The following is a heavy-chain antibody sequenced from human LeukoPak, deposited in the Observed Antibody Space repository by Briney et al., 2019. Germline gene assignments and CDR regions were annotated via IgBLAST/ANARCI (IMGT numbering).Heavy chain of an antibody. J-gene: IGHJ4*02. D-gene: IGHD1-26*01. CDR1: GFTFSSYG. CDR2: IRYDGSYK. V-gene: IGHV3-30*02. Sequence: GGSLRLACAASGFTFSSYGMHWVRQAPGKGLEWVAFIRYDGSYKNYADSVKGRFTISRDNSKNILYLQMDSLRAEDTAVYYCAKDQGVTTASDYWGQGTLVTASS. CDR3: AKDQGVTTASDY.